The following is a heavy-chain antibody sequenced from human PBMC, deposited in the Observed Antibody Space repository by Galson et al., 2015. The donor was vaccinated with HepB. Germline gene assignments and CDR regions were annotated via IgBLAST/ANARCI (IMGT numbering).Heavy chain of an antibody. CDR1: GFTVSSNY. D-gene: IGHD3-10*01. Sequence: SLRLSCAASGFTVSSNYMSWVRQAPGKGLEWVSVIYSGGSTYYADSVKGRFTISRDNSKNTLYLQMNSLRAEDTAVYYCARARYYYGSGKSEVLDVWGQGTTVTVSS. CDR2: IYSGGST. V-gene: IGHV3-66*02. J-gene: IGHJ6*02. CDR3: ARARYYYGSGKSEVLDV.